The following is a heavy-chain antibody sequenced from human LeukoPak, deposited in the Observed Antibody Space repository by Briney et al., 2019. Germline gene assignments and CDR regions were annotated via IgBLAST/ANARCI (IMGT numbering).Heavy chain of an antibody. V-gene: IGHV3-23*01. Sequence: PGGSLRLSRAASGFTLSTYAMNWVRQAPGKGLEWVSAISGSGGSTYYADSVKGRFTISRDNSKNTLYLQMNSLRAEDTAVYYCASKYSSGPYYFDYWGQGTLVTVSS. CDR3: ASKYSSGPYYFDY. D-gene: IGHD6-19*01. CDR1: GFTLSTYA. CDR2: ISGSGGST. J-gene: IGHJ4*02.